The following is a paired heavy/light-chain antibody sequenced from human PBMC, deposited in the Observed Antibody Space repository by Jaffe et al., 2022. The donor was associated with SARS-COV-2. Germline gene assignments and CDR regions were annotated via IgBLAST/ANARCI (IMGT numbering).Heavy chain of an antibody. D-gene: IGHD4-4*01. CDR1: GYTFSFYA. V-gene: IGHV1-3*01. J-gene: IGHJ6*02. CDR2: INAGNGNT. CDR3: AVVTHYYYYYGMDV. Sequence: QVQLVQSGAEVKKPGASVKVSCKASGYTFSFYAIHWVRQAPGQRLEWMGWINAGNGNTKYSQKFQGRVTITSDTSASTAYMELSSLRSADTALYYCAVVTHYYYYYGMDVWGQGTTVTVSS.
Light chain of an antibody. CDR2: GAA. J-gene: IGKJ4*01. CDR3: QQYGSSLT. Sequence: EIVLTQSPGTLSLSPGERATLSCRASESVSSSYLAWYQQKPGQAPRLLIYGAASRATGIPDRFSGSGSGTDFTLTISRLEPEDFAVYYCQQYGSSLTFGGGTKVEIK. V-gene: IGKV3-20*01. CDR1: ESVSSSY.